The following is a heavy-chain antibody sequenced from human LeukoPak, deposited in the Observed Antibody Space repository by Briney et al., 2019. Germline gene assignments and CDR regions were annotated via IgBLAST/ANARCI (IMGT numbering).Heavy chain of an antibody. CDR2: IISRGDTT. CDR3: ARGRGYCTGVSCGIDY. J-gene: IGHJ4*02. CDR1: GFTFNTYS. V-gene: IGHV3-48*04. Sequence: PGGSLRLSCAASGFTFNTYSMNWVRQAPGKGLEWVSNIISRGDTTHYAASVKGRFTISRDNAKNSVFLHLNSLRGDDTAVYYCARGRGYCTGVSCGIDYWGQGTLVTVSS. D-gene: IGHD2-8*02.